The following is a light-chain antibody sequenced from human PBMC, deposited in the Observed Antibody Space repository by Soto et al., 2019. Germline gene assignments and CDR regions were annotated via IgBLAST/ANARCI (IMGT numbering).Light chain of an antibody. CDR2: GST. CDR3: QQLKSNLIT. V-gene: IGKV3-20*01. J-gene: IGKJ5*01. Sequence: DIVLTQSPGTLSLSPGERATLSCRASQNVDSTYLAWYQQKPGQAPRLVIYGSTRRAPGVPDRFSGSGSGTDFTLTISRLDPEDFATYYCQQLKSNLITFGQGTRLEIK. CDR1: QNVDSTY.